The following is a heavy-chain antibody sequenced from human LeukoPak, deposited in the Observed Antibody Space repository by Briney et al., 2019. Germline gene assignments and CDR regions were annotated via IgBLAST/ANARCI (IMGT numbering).Heavy chain of an antibody. Sequence: PGGSLRLSCAASGFTVSSNYMSWVRQAPGKGLEWVSVIYSGGSTYYADSVKGRFTISRDNTKNTLYLQMNSLRAEDTAVYYCATERISSGWYARDYWGQGTLVTVSS. D-gene: IGHD6-19*01. CDR2: IYSGGST. V-gene: IGHV3-66*01. CDR1: GFTVSSNY. CDR3: ATERISSGWYARDY. J-gene: IGHJ4*02.